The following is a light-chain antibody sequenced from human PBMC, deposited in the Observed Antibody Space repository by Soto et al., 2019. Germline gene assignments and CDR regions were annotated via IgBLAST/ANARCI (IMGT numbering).Light chain of an antibody. J-gene: IGLJ2*01. CDR1: SSNIGAGYD. CDR3: QSYDSSLSCLV. Sequence: QSVLTQPPSVSGAPGQRVTISCTGSSSNIGAGYDVHWYQQLPGTAPKLLIYGNSNRPSGVPDRFSGSKSGTSASLAITGLQAEDEADYYCQSYDSSLSCLVFGGGTKVTVL. V-gene: IGLV1-40*01. CDR2: GNS.